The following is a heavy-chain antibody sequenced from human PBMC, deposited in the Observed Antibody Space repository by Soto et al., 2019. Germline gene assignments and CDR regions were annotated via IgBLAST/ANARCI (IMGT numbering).Heavy chain of an antibody. CDR2: ISGYNGNT. V-gene: IGHV1-18*01. CDR3: ARQRDGYNYDY. D-gene: IGHD5-12*01. CDR1: GYTFTSYG. J-gene: IGHJ4*02. Sequence: GASVKVSCKASGYTFTSYGISWVRQAPGQGLEWMGWISGYNGNTNYAQKLQGRVTMTTGTSTSTAYMELRSLRSDDTAVYYCARQRDGYNYDYWGQGTLITVSS.